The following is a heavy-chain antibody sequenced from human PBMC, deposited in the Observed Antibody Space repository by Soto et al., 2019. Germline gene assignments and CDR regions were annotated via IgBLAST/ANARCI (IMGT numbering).Heavy chain of an antibody. CDR3: ARQVGGWAPWYFDY. CDR2: IYYSGST. Sequence: QVQLQESGPGLVKPSETLSLTCTVSGGSISSYYWSWIRQPPGKGLEWIGYIYYSGSTNYNPSLKVRVTISVDTSKNQFSLKLSSVTAADTAVYYCARQVGGWAPWYFDYWGQGTLVTVSS. V-gene: IGHV4-59*08. CDR1: GGSISSYY. J-gene: IGHJ4*02. D-gene: IGHD6-19*01.